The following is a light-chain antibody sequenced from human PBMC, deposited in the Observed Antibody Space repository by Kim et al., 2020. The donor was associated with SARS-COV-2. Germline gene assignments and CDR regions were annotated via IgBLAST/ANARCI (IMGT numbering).Light chain of an antibody. CDR3: ATWDDSLSVV. Sequence: QSVLTQPPSASGTPGQRVTISCSGSRSTIGTNYVYWYQQLPGTAPKLLIYRDNERPSGVPDRFSGSKSGTSVSLAISGLRSEVEADYYCATWDDSLSVVFGGGTQLTVL. CDR2: RDN. V-gene: IGLV1-47*01. J-gene: IGLJ2*01. CDR1: RSTIGTNY.